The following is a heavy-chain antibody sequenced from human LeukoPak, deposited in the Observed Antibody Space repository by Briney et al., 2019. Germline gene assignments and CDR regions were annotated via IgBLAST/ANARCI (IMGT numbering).Heavy chain of an antibody. Sequence: TPETLSLTCTLSGGSISNYSWSWIRQPPGKGLEWICYIYYSGSTTYTTSLKSGVTISVDTPKNHISLKLSALTAADTPVFYCARHGRRSAGPGWFDPWGQGTLVTVSS. CDR1: GGSISNYS. D-gene: IGHD1-1*01. V-gene: IGHV4-59*08. CDR2: IYYSGST. CDR3: ARHGRRSAGPGWFDP. J-gene: IGHJ5*02.